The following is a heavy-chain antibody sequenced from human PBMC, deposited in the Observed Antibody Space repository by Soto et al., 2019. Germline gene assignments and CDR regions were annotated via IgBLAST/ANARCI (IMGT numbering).Heavy chain of an antibody. D-gene: IGHD3-10*01. Sequence: SVKVSCKASGGTFSSYAISWVRQAPGQGLEWMGGIIPIFGTANYAQKFHGRVTITADESTSTAYMELSSLRSEDTAVYYCARVGGEMATITQGGYYYYGMDVWGQGTTVTVSS. CDR2: IIPIFGTA. CDR1: GGTFSSYA. CDR3: ARVGGEMATITQGGYYYYGMDV. J-gene: IGHJ6*02. V-gene: IGHV1-69*13.